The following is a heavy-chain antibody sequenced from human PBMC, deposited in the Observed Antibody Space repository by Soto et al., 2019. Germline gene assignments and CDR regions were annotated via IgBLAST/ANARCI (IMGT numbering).Heavy chain of an antibody. CDR2: ISSSSSYI. Sequence: GGSLRLSCAASGFTFSSYSMNWVRQAPGKGLEWVSSISSSSSYIYYADSVKGRFTISRDNSKNTLYLQMNSLRAEDTAVYYCARDHGVRGPAVWGQGTTVTVSS. J-gene: IGHJ6*02. CDR3: ARDHGVRGPAV. V-gene: IGHV3-21*01. D-gene: IGHD3-10*01. CDR1: GFTFSSYS.